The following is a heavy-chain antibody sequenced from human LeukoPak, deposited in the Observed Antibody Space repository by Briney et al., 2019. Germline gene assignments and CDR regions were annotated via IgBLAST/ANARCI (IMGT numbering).Heavy chain of an antibody. V-gene: IGHV3-21*04. CDR2: ISSSSSYI. CDR3: AKDRSYSSSGLMDV. Sequence: GGSLRLSCAASGFTFSSYSMNWVRQAPGKGLEWVSSISSSSSYIYYADSVKGRFTISRDNAKNSLYLQMNSLRAEDTAVYYCAKDRSYSSSGLMDVWGQGTTVTVSS. J-gene: IGHJ6*02. CDR1: GFTFSSYS. D-gene: IGHD6-6*01.